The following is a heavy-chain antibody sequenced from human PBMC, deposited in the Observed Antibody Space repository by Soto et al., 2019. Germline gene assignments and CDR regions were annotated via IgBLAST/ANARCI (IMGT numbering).Heavy chain of an antibody. Sequence: ASETLSLTCTVSGGSIFSDDWTWIRQPPGKGLEWIGYISRGGSSRYAPSLKGRVTFSTDTSKNQVSLKLTYVTVADTAVYYCARGYWFDPWGPGTLVTVSS. CDR2: ISRGGSS. J-gene: IGHJ5*02. CDR3: ARGYWFDP. CDR1: GGSIFSDD. V-gene: IGHV4-59*01.